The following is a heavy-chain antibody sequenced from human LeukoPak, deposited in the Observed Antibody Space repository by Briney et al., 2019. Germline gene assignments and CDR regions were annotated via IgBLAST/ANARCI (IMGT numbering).Heavy chain of an antibody. CDR2: ISWNSGSI. Sequence: GGSLRLSCAASGFTFSDYYMSWIRQAPGKGLEWVSGISWNSGSIGYADSVKGRFTISRDNAKNSLYLQMNSLRAEDTALYYCATDYSSSSIYYYYGMDVWGQGTTVTVSS. J-gene: IGHJ6*02. D-gene: IGHD6-13*01. CDR1: GFTFSDYY. V-gene: IGHV3-9*01. CDR3: ATDYSSSSIYYYYGMDV.